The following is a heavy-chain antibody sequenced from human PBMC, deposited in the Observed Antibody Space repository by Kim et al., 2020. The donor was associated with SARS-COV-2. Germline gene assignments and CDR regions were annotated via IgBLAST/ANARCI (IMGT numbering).Heavy chain of an antibody. D-gene: IGHD2-8*01. J-gene: IGHJ2*01. CDR1: GFTFSSYA. Sequence: GGSLRLSCAASGFTFSSYAMSWVRQAPGKGLECVSTSGGGGSIHYSDSVKGRFTISRDNSKNTLYLQMNSLGVEDTAVYYCAKRRGAVLTDWYFDVWGRGTLVTVSS. CDR3: AKRRGAVLTDWYFDV. CDR2: SGGGGSI. V-gene: IGHV3-23*01.